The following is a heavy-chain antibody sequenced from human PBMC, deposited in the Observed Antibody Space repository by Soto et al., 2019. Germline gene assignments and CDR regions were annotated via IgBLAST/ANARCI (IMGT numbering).Heavy chain of an antibody. D-gene: IGHD6-19*01. CDR2: INHSGSA. J-gene: IGHJ4*02. CDR1: GESFSGYI. CDR3: ARGLITGSHYSGGWYYFDS. V-gene: IGHV4-34*01. Sequence: QVQLQQSGAGLLKPSETLSLTCAVYGESFSGYIWTWIRQTPGKELQWIGQINHSGSASYNQSLKSRVTISVHTSNSQFSLELSSVTAADTAVYYCARGLITGSHYSGGWYYFDSWGQGTQVTVSS.